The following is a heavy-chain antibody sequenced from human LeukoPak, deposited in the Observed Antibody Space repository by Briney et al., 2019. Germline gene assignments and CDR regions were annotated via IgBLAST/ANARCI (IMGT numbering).Heavy chain of an antibody. J-gene: IGHJ4*02. D-gene: IGHD2-15*01. V-gene: IGHV3-21*01. CDR3: ASHVVVVAAMVY. Sequence: GGSLRLSCAASGFTFSSYSMNWVRQAPGKGLEWVSSISSSSSYIYYADSVRGRFTISRDNAKNSLYLQMNSLRAEDTAVYYCASHVVVVAAMVYWGQGTLVTVSS. CDR2: ISSSSSYI. CDR1: GFTFSSYS.